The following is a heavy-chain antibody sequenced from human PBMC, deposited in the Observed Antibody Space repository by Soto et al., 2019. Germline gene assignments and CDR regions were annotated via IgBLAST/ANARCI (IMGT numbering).Heavy chain of an antibody. J-gene: IGHJ2*01. V-gene: IGHV3-23*01. CDR2: ISGSGGST. Sequence: GGSLRLSCAASGFTFSSYAMSWVRQAPGKGLEWVSAISGSGGSTYYADSVKGRFTISRDNSKNTLYLQMNSLRAEDTAVYYCAKAEMGSYGDYLLGSWYFDLWGRGTLVTVSS. D-gene: IGHD4-17*01. CDR1: GFTFSSYA. CDR3: AKAEMGSYGDYLLGSWYFDL.